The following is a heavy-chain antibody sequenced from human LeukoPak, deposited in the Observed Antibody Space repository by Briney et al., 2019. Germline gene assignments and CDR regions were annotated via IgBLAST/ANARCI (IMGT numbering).Heavy chain of an antibody. CDR1: SFTFRGYW. J-gene: IGHJ4*02. D-gene: IGHD2-15*01. CDR3: ARSVDKHFDY. CDR2: INSDGTST. V-gene: IGHV3-74*01. Sequence: GGSLRLSRAAPSFTFRGYWMRWVRQAPGKGLVWVSRINSDGTSTTYADSVKGRFTISRDNAKNTVYLQMNSLRAQDAALYYSARSVDKHFDYRGQGTLVTVSS.